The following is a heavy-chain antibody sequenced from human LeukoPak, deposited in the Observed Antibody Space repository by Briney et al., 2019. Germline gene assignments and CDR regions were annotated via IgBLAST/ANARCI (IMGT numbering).Heavy chain of an antibody. CDR3: ARSSGSYSSLVYMHV. CDR2: INPNSGGT. CDR1: GYTFTSYG. V-gene: IGHV1-18*01. Sequence: ASVKVSCKASGYTFTSYGISWVRQAPGQGLEWMGWINPNSGGTNYAQKFQGRVTMTSDMSTSTVYMELSSLRSEDTAVYYCARSSGSYSSLVYMHVWGKGTTVTVSS. D-gene: IGHD3-22*01. J-gene: IGHJ6*03.